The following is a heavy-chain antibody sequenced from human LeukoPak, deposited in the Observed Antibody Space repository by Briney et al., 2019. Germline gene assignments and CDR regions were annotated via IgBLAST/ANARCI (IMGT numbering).Heavy chain of an antibody. Sequence: PGGSLRLSCEGSGFTFSSYSMIWVRQAPGKGLEWVSSIRGDSTETRHADSLMGRFTISRDNAKKSLYLQMNSLRVGDTALYYCVKHVGSRWSNNRFDPWGQGTLVTVS. D-gene: IGHD6-13*01. CDR3: VKHVGSRWSNNRFDP. CDR1: GFTFSSYS. J-gene: IGHJ5*02. V-gene: IGHV3-21*04. CDR2: IRGDSTET.